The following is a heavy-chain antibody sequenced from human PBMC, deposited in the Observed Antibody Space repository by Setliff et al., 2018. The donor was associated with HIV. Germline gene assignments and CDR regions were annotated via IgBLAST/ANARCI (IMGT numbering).Heavy chain of an antibody. CDR3: ARVLDGNHYDAFNL. J-gene: IGHJ4*02. V-gene: IGHV4-61*09. CDR2: ISTGGAT. Sequence: SETLSLTCTVSGGSISSGSYYWNWIRQPAGKGLEWVGQISTGGATDYNSSLKSRVTISLDKSKNQFSLRLNSVTAADTAVYYCARVLDGNHYDAFNLWGQGALVTSPQ. D-gene: IGHD3-22*01. CDR1: GGSISSGSYY.